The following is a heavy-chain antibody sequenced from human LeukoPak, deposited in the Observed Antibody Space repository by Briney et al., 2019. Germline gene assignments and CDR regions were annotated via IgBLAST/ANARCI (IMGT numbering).Heavy chain of an antibody. Sequence: PGGSLRPSCAASGFTFSNYGMHWVRQAPGKGLEWVAIISYDGSNEYYADSVRGRFIISRDKSKHTLSLQMNSLRAEDTAVYYCARGRGGNYGTYYFDYWGQGALVTVSS. D-gene: IGHD1-26*01. CDR2: ISYDGSNE. CDR3: ARGRGGNYGTYYFDY. V-gene: IGHV3-30*19. J-gene: IGHJ4*02. CDR1: GFTFSNYG.